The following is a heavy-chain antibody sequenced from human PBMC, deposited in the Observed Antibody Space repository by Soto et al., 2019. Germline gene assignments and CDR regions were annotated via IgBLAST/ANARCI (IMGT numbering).Heavy chain of an antibody. J-gene: IGHJ4*02. CDR1: GFSLSTTGEG. CDR3: AQVDDVAALFAY. V-gene: IGHV2-5*01. CDR2: IYWNDDK. Sequence: QITLMESGHTLVKPTQTLTLACTFSGFSLSTTGEGVGWPRQPPGKALEWLAAIYWNDDKSYSPSLKSRLTISTDTSNLQVCITMMNMAPVDTGTYYCAQVDDVAALFAYLGQGTLVTVSA. D-gene: IGHD2-15*01.